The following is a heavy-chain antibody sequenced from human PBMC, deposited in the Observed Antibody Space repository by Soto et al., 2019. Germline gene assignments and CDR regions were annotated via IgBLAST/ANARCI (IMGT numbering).Heavy chain of an antibody. Sequence: EVQLLESGGGLVQPGGSLRLSCAASGFTFSTYAMSWVRQAPGKGLEWVSSISSSSSYIYYADSVKGRFTISRDNAKNSLYLQMNSLRAEDTAVYYCARDLGDDSSGYPVGSDWGQGTLVTVSS. D-gene: IGHD3-22*01. CDR2: ISSSSSYI. CDR3: ARDLGDDSSGYPVGSD. V-gene: IGHV3-21*01. J-gene: IGHJ4*02. CDR1: GFTFSTYA.